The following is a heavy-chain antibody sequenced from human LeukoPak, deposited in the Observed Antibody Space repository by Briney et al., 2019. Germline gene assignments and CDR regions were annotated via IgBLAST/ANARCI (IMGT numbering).Heavy chain of an antibody. J-gene: IGHJ5*02. V-gene: IGHV3-48*03. CDR1: GFTFSSYE. CDR3: ASLGGSGSLNCFDP. CDR2: ISSTGSSI. Sequence: GGSLRLSCAASGFTFSSYEMNWVRQAPGKGLEWVSYISSTGSSIYYADSVKGRFTISRDNVKNLLYLQMNSLRAEDTAVYYCASLGGSGSLNCFDPWGQGSLVTVSS. D-gene: IGHD3-10*01.